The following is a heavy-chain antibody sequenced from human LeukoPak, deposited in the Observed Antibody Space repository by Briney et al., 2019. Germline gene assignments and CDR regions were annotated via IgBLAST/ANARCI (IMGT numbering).Heavy chain of an antibody. CDR3: VREARGYHYTYFDY. CDR1: GLTLGGHD. V-gene: IGHV3-13*01. D-gene: IGHD5-18*01. Sequence: PGGSLRLSCSASGLTLGGHDMHWVRQTTGDGLEWVAAVSAGHHAFYAGSVQGRFTVTREDANNTLYHKMNSLRTGDTAVYYCVREARGYHYTYFDYWGQGSLVTVSS. J-gene: IGHJ4*02. CDR2: VSAGHHA.